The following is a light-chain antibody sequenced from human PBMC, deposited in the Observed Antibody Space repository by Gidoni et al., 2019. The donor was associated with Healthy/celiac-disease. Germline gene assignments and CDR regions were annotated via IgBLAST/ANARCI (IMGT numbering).Light chain of an antibody. CDR1: QSVSSY. CDR3: QQRSNSFT. Sequence: PGERATLSCRASQSVSSYLAWYQQKPGQAPRLLIYDASNRATGIPARLSGSGCGTDFTLTISSLEPEDFAVYYCQQRSNSFTFGPGTKVDIK. V-gene: IGKV3-11*01. J-gene: IGKJ3*01. CDR2: DAS.